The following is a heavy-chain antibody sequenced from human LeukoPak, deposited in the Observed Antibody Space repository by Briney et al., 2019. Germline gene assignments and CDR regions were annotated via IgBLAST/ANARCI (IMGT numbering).Heavy chain of an antibody. Sequence: PSETLSLTCAVYGGSFIGYYWSWIRQPPGKGLEWIGEINHSGSTSYYPSLKSRVTISVDTSKNQFYLKLSSVTAADTAVYYCARVDPDSSSTLEVFDYWGQGTLVTVSS. V-gene: IGHV4-34*01. CDR2: INHSGST. J-gene: IGHJ4*02. CDR3: ARVDPDSSSTLEVFDY. CDR1: GGSFIGYY. D-gene: IGHD6-6*01.